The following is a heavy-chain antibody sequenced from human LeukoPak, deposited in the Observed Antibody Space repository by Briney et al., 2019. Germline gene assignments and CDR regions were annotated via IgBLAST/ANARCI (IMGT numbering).Heavy chain of an antibody. CDR1: GGSISSSSYY. CDR2: IYYSGST. Sequence: SETLSLTRTVSGGSISSSSYYWGWIRQPPGKGLEWIGSIYYSGSTYYNPSLKSRVTISVDTSKNQFSLKLSSVTAADTAVYHCARRFTMRGSILSWGQGTLVTVSS. V-gene: IGHV4-39*01. D-gene: IGHD3-22*01. J-gene: IGHJ5*02. CDR3: ARRFTMRGSILS.